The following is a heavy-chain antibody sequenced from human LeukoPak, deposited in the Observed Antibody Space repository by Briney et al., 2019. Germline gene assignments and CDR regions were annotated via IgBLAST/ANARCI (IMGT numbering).Heavy chain of an antibody. J-gene: IGHJ3*02. D-gene: IGHD3-10*01. CDR2: IRYDGSNK. CDR1: GFTFSSYG. CDR3: AKFDNYYGSGSYYKTIDAFDI. V-gene: IGHV3-30*02. Sequence: PGGSLRLSCAASGFTFSSYGIHWVRQAPGKGLEWVAFIRYDGSNKYYADSVKGRFTISRDNSKNTLYLQMNSLRAEDTAVYYRAKFDNYYGSGSYYKTIDAFDIWGQGTMVTVSS.